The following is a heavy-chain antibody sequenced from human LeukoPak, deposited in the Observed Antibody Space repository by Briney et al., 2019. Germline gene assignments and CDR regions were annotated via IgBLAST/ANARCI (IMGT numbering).Heavy chain of an antibody. V-gene: IGHV4-4*02. CDR1: GGSISSSNW. CDR3: ARVHYYGSGRNYYYYYMDV. J-gene: IGHJ6*03. CDR2: IYHSGST. D-gene: IGHD3-10*01. Sequence: SETLSLTCAVSGGSISSSNWWSWVRQPPGKGLEWIGEIYHSGSTNYSPSLKSRVTISVDKSKKQFSLKLSSVTAADTAVYYCARVHYYGSGRNYYYYYMDVWGKGTTVTISS.